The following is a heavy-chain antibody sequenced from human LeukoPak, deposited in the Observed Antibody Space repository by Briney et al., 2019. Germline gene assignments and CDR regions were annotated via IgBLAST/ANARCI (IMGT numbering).Heavy chain of an antibody. V-gene: IGHV4-34*01. CDR1: GGSFSDYY. J-gene: IGHJ4*02. CDR3: ARGQFKGDSSGYYPGNFDY. CDR2: INHSGST. D-gene: IGHD3-22*01. Sequence: PSETLSLTRVVYGGSFSDYYWNWIRQPPGKGLEWIGEINHSGSTNYNPSLKSRVTISVDTSKNQFSLKLSSVTAADTAVYYCARGQFKGDSSGYYPGNFDYWGQGTLVTVSS.